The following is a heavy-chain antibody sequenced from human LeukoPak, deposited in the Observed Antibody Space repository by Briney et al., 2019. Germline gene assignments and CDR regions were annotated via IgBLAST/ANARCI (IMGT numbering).Heavy chain of an antibody. V-gene: IGHV4-38-2*01. CDR2: IYHSGST. Sequence: SETLSLTCAVSGYGISSDYYWGWIRQSPGKGLEWVASIYHSGSTYYNPSLKNRVTISVDTSKSQLSLELISVTAADTAVYYCARIITMIRGERSGYFASWGQGTLVTVSS. CDR1: GYGISSDYY. CDR3: ARIITMIRGERSGYFAS. D-gene: IGHD3-10*01. J-gene: IGHJ4*02.